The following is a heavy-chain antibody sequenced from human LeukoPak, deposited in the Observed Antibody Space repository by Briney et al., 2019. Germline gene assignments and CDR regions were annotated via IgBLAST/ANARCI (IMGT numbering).Heavy chain of an antibody. D-gene: IGHD6-6*01. CDR2: MNPNSGNT. CDR3: ATPPLGAARPYYFDY. V-gene: IGHV1-8*01. Sequence: GASVKVSCKASGYTFTSYDINWVRQATGQGLEWMGWMNPNSGNTGYAQKFQGRVTMTTDTSTSTAYMELSSLRSEDTAVYYCATPPLGAARPYYFDYWGQGTLVTVSS. CDR1: GYTFTSYD. J-gene: IGHJ4*02.